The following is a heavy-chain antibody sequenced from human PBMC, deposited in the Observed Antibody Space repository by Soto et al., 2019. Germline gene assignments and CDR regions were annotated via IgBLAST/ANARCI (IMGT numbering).Heavy chain of an antibody. CDR2: IYYSGST. Sequence: SETLSLTCTVSGGSISSYYWSWIRQPPGKGLEWIGYIYYSGSTNYNPSLKSRVTISVDTSKNQFSLKLSSVTAADTAVYYCARHGVVWFGELLYPGWFDPWGQGTLVTVSS. J-gene: IGHJ5*02. D-gene: IGHD3-10*01. V-gene: IGHV4-59*08. CDR3: ARHGVVWFGELLYPGWFDP. CDR1: GGSISSYY.